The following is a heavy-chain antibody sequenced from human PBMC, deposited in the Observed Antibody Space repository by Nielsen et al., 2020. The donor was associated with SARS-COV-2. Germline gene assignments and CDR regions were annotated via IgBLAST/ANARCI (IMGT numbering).Heavy chain of an antibody. CDR3: ARGPIEGQLLYTHWYFDL. V-gene: IGHV3-53*04. D-gene: IGHD2-2*02. J-gene: IGHJ2*01. Sequence: GGSLRLSCTASGFTVSSNYMSWVRQAPGKGLEWVPIVYSGDTTYYADSVKGRFTISRHDSKNTLYLQMNSLRAEDTAVYYCARGPIEGQLLYTHWYFDLWGRGTLVTVSS. CDR2: VYSGDTT. CDR1: GFTVSSNY.